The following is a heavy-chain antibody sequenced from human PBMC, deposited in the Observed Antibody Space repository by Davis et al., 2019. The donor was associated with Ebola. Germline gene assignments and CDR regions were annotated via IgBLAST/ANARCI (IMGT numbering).Heavy chain of an antibody. CDR3: ATDLVGAAVYYYYGMDV. V-gene: IGHV1-46*01. J-gene: IGHJ6*02. CDR2: INPSGGST. Sequence: ASVKVSCKASGYTFTSYYMHWVRQAPGQGLEWMGIINPSGGSTNYAQKLQGRVTMTTDTSTSTAYMELSSLRSEDTAVYYCATDLVGAAVYYYYGMDVWGQGTTVTVSS. CDR1: GYTFTSYY. D-gene: IGHD1-26*01.